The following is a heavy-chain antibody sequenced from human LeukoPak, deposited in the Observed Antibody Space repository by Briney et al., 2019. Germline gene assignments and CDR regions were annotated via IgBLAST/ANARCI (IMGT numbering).Heavy chain of an antibody. CDR1: GGSISSYY. J-gene: IGHJ3*02. Sequence: SETLSLTCTVAGGSISSYYWSWIRQPAGKGLEWIGRIYTSGSTNYNPSLKSRVTMSVDTSKNQFYLKLSSVTAADTAVYYCARDGDGPDDAFDIWGQGTMVTVSS. D-gene: IGHD3-10*01. CDR2: IYTSGST. V-gene: IGHV4-4*07. CDR3: ARDGDGPDDAFDI.